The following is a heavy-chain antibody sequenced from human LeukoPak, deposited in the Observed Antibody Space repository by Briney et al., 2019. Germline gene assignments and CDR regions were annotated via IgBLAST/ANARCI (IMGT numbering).Heavy chain of an antibody. CDR1: GFTFSSHW. J-gene: IGHJ2*01. V-gene: IGHV3-74*01. D-gene: IGHD3-22*01. CDR2: INKDGSTP. CDR3: VREDYNDSGWYFDL. Sequence: GGSLRLSCAASGFTFSSHWMHWVSQAPGKGLVWVSRINKDGSTPSYADPVQGRSTISRDNAKNTLYLQMNSLRAEDTAVFFCVREDYNDSGWYFDLWGRGTLVTVSS.